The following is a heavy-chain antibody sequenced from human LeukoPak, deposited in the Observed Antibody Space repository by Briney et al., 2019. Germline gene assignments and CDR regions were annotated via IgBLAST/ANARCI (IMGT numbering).Heavy chain of an antibody. Sequence: PGGSLRLSCAASGFTFGSYSMGWVRQAPTKGLEWVSSIYSSGRYIYYAGSVKGRFTISRDNAKNSLYLQMNSLRAEDTAVYYCARGGGSRDGLTTSFDYWGQGTVVTVSS. D-gene: IGHD5-24*01. CDR1: GFTFGSYS. CDR3: ARGGGSRDGLTTSFDY. J-gene: IGHJ4*02. CDR2: IYSSGRYI. V-gene: IGHV3-21*01.